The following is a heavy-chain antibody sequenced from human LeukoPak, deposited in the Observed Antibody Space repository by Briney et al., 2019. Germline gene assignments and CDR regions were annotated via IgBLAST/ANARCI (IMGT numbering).Heavy chain of an antibody. V-gene: IGHV4-59*08. D-gene: IGHD6-19*01. J-gene: IGHJ4*02. CDR2: IYYTGGT. CDR1: GGSIGSNY. CDR3: AKYGNSGWVIDH. Sequence: SETLSLTCTVSGGSIGSNYWTWIRQPPGKGLEYIGYIYYTGGTNYNPSLRSRVTMSVDTSKNQFSLKLSSVTAADTAVYFCAKYGNSGWVIDHLGQGTLVTVSS.